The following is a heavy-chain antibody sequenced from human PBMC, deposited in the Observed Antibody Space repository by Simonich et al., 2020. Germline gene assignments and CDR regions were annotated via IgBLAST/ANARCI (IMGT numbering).Heavy chain of an antibody. V-gene: IGHV4-59*08. CDR3: ARSLGYYYYYYGMDV. CDR2: IFYSGST. CDR1: GGSISSYY. D-gene: IGHD1-26*01. Sequence: QVQLQESGPGLVKPSETLSLTCTVSGGSISSYYWIWIRQPPGKGLEWSGNIFYSGSTNYNPSLKSRVTISVDTSKNQFSLKLSSVTAADTAVYYCARSLGYYYYYYGMDVWGQGTTVTVSS. J-gene: IGHJ6*02.